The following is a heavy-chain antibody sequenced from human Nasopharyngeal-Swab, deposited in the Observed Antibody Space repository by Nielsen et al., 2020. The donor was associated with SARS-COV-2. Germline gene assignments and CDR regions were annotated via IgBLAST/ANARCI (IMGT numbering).Heavy chain of an antibody. CDR3: ARDSTYDILTGYPFDY. CDR2: IWYDGSNK. Sequence: AAVTVLVWVAVIWYDGSNKYYADSVKGRFTISRDNSKNTLYLQMNSLRAEDTAVYYCARDSTYDILTGYPFDYWGQGTLVTVSS. D-gene: IGHD3-9*01. V-gene: IGHV3-33*01. J-gene: IGHJ4*02.